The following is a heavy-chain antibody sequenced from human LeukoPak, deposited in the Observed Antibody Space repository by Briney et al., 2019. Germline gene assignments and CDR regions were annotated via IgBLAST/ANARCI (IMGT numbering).Heavy chain of an antibody. CDR2: INPNSGDT. CDR1: GYTFTGYY. Sequence: ASVKVSCKASGYTFTGYYVHWVRQAPGQGLEWMGRINPNSGDTNYAQKFQGRVTITADESTSTAYMELSSLRSEDTAVYYCARYLSSWYDYWGQGTLVTVSS. CDR3: ARYLSSWYDY. D-gene: IGHD6-13*01. V-gene: IGHV1-2*06. J-gene: IGHJ4*02.